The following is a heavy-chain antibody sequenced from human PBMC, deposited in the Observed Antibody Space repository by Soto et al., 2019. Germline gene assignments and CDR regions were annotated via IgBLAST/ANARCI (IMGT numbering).Heavy chain of an antibody. D-gene: IGHD6-19*01. CDR2: ISYDGSNK. V-gene: IGHV3-30*18. Sequence: QVQLVESGGGVVQPGRSLRLSCAASGFTFSSYGMHWVRQAPGKGLEWVAVISYDGSNKYYADSVKGRFTISRDNTKNTLYVQRNSLRAEDTAVYYCAKEHMSVAGSTEHYFDYWGQGTLVTVSA. J-gene: IGHJ4*02. CDR3: AKEHMSVAGSTEHYFDY. CDR1: GFTFSSYG.